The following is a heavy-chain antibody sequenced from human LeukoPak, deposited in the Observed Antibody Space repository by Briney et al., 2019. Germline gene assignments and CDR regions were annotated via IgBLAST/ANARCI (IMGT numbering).Heavy chain of an antibody. J-gene: IGHJ4*02. CDR2: IYPGDSDT. CDR3: ASLGSGSYSPFDY. CDR1: GSRFTSYW. Sequence: GGPFQISSKGSGSRFTSYWSGWVRQLPGKGLEWMGIIYPGDSDTRYSPSFQDQVTISAGKTISTPSLHQSYLKTSDTAMYYCASLGSGSYSPFDYWGQGTLVTVSS. D-gene: IGHD3-10*01. V-gene: IGHV5-51*01.